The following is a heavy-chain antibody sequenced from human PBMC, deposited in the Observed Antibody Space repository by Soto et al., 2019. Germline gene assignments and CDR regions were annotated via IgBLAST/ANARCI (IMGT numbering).Heavy chain of an antibody. D-gene: IGHD6-13*01. V-gene: IGHV3-21*01. J-gene: IGHJ4*02. CDR1: GFTFSSYS. Sequence: GGSLRLSCAASGFTFSSYSMNWVRQAPGKGLEWVSSISSSSSYIYYADSVKGRFTISRDNAKNSLYLQMNSLRAEDTAVYYCARLAYSSSWYRHDFDYWGQGTLVTVSS. CDR2: ISSSSSYI. CDR3: ARLAYSSSWYRHDFDY.